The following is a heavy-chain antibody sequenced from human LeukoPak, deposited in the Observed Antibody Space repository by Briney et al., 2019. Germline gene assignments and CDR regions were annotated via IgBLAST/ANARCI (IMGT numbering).Heavy chain of an antibody. D-gene: IGHD6-13*01. V-gene: IGHV1-69*04. CDR1: GGTFTSNV. Sequence: ASVKVSCKASGGTFTSNVISWVRQAPGQGLEWMGRIIPILGTADYAQKFQGRVTITADKSTSTAYMELTSLRFEDTAVYYCARSGGSSWYASLYYWGQGTLVTVSS. CDR3: ARSGGSSWYASLYY. J-gene: IGHJ4*02. CDR2: IIPILGTA.